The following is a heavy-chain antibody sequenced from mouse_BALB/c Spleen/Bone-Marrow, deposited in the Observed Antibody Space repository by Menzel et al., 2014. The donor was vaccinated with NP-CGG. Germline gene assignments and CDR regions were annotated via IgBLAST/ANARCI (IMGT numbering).Heavy chain of an antibody. D-gene: IGHD2-1*01. CDR3: ARHGNLRNYYAMDY. Sequence: VQLQQSGPELVKPGASVKISCKASGYSFTSYYIHWVKQRPGQGLEWIGWIFPGSGNTKYNEKFKGKATLTADTSSSTAYMQPSSLTSEDSAVYFCARHGNLRNYYAMDYWGQGTSVTVSS. V-gene: IGHV1-66*01. J-gene: IGHJ4*01. CDR2: IFPGSGNT. CDR1: GYSFTSYY.